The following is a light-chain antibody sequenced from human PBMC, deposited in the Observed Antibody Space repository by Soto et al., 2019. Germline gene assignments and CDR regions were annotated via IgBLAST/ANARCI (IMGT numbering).Light chain of an antibody. V-gene: IGKV4-1*01. CDR3: QQYYSTCT. CDR1: QSVLYRSNNKNY. Sequence: DIVMTQSPDSLAVSLGERATINCKSSQSVLYRSNNKNYLAWYQQKPGQPPKLLIYWASTRESGVPDRFSGGGFGTDFTLTISSLQAEDVAVYYCQQYYSTCTFGQGTRLEIK. CDR2: WAS. J-gene: IGKJ5*01.